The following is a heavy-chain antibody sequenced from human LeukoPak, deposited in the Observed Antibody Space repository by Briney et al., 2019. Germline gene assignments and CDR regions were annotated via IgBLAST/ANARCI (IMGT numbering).Heavy chain of an antibody. Sequence: PSETLSLTCTVSDDSITIYYWTWIRQPPGKGLEWIGYIDHTGSTNYNPSLNSRVTISRDTSKNHFSLELSSVTAADTAVYYCARDGSTGHYSAWFDPWGQGTLVTVSS. D-gene: IGHD3-22*01. V-gene: IGHV4-59*01. CDR2: IDHTGST. CDR3: ARDGSTGHYSAWFDP. J-gene: IGHJ5*02. CDR1: DDSITIYY.